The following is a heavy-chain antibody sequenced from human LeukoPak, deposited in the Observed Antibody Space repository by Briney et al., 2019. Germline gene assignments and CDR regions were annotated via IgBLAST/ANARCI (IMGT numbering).Heavy chain of an antibody. Sequence: ASVKVSCKASGYTFTSYAMHWVRQAPGQRLEWMGWINAGNGNTKYSQKFQGRVTMTRDTSTSTVYMELSSLRSEDTAVYYCARVHPASGWFDPWGQGTLVTVSS. V-gene: IGHV1-3*01. CDR1: GYTFTSYA. CDR3: ARVHPASGWFDP. CDR2: INAGNGNT. D-gene: IGHD2-2*01. J-gene: IGHJ5*02.